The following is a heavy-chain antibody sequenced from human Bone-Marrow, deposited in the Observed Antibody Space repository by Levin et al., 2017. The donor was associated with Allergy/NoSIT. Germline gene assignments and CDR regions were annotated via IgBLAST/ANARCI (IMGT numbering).Heavy chain of an antibody. V-gene: IGHV3-9*01. D-gene: IGHD2-15*01. J-gene: IGHJ4*02. CDR2: ISWNSGSR. CDR1: GFTFDDYA. Sequence: SLKISCAASGFTFDDYAMHWVRQAPGKGPEWVSGISWNSGSRGYADSVKGRFTISRDNAKNSLYLQMNSLRPEDTALYYCARDKRAATPYYLDDWGQGTLVTVSS. CDR3: ARDKRAATPYYLDD.